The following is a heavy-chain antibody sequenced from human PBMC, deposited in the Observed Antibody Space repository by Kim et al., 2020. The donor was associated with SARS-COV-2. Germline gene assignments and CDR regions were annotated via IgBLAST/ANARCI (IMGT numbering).Heavy chain of an antibody. CDR3: ARVDTAMVTLDY. CDR1: GGSISSYY. Sequence: SETLSLTCTVSGGSISSYYWSWIRQPPGKGLEWIGYIYYSGSTNYNPSLKSRVTISVDTSKNQFSLKLSSVTAADTAVYYCARVDTAMVTLDYWGQGTLVTVSS. D-gene: IGHD5-18*01. V-gene: IGHV4-59*01. CDR2: IYYSGST. J-gene: IGHJ4*02.